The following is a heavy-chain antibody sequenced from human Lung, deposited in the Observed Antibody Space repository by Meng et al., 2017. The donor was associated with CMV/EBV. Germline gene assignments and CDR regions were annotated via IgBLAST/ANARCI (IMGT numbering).Heavy chain of an antibody. CDR2: INHSGST. D-gene: IGHD3-3*01. Sequence: GSLRLXXAVYGGSFSGYYWSWIRQPPGKGLEWIGEINHSGSTNYNPSLKSRVTISVDTSKNQFSLKLSSVTAADTAVYYCARATYYDFWSGYPYFDYWGQGKXVTGSS. V-gene: IGHV4-34*01. CDR3: ARATYYDFWSGYPYFDY. J-gene: IGHJ4*02. CDR1: GGSFSGYY.